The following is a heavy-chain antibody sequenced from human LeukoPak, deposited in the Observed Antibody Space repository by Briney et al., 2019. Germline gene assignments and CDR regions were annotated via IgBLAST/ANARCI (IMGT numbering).Heavy chain of an antibody. D-gene: IGHD3-10*01. Sequence: ASVKVSCKASGYTFTSYDINWVRQATGQGLEWMGWMNPNSGNTGYAQKFQGRVTITRNTSISTAYMELSSLRSEDTAVYYCARGGNLWFGESTQNYYFDYWGQGTLVTVSS. CDR2: MNPNSGNT. CDR1: GYTFTSYD. J-gene: IGHJ4*02. V-gene: IGHV1-8*03. CDR3: ARGGNLWFGESTQNYYFDY.